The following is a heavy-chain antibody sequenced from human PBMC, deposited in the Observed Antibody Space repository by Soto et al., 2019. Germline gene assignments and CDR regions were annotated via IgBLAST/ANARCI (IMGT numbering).Heavy chain of an antibody. V-gene: IGHV4-39*01. CDR3: ARQGSSGWYDAFDI. D-gene: IGHD6-19*01. J-gene: IGHJ3*02. CDR2: IYYSGST. Sequence: QLQLQESGPGLVKPSETLSLTCTVSGGSISSSSYYWGWIRQPPGKGLEWIGSIYYSGSTYYNPSLKSRVTIPVDTSKNQFSLKLSSVTAADTAVYYCARQGSSGWYDAFDIWGQGTMVTVSS. CDR1: GGSISSSSYY.